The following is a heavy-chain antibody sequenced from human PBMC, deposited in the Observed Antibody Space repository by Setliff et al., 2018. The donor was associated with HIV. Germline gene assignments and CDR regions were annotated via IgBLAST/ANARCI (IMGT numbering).Heavy chain of an antibody. Sequence: PGESLKISCKASEYSFISYNIAWVRQMPGKGLEWMGIIYPRDSDTKYSPSFQGQVSISVDRSSTTAYLQWSSLKASDTAIYYCARISSVLSSVDYWGQGTLVTVSS. CDR1: EYSFISYN. V-gene: IGHV5-51*01. D-gene: IGHD3-3*02. CDR2: IYPRDSDT. J-gene: IGHJ4*02. CDR3: ARISSVLSSVDY.